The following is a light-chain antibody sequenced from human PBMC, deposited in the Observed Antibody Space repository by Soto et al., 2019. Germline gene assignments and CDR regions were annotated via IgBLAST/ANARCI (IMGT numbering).Light chain of an antibody. CDR1: SGSIASNY. CDR3: QYYDNTNQV. CDR2: EDN. J-gene: IGLJ3*02. Sequence: NFMLTQPHSVSESPGKTVTISCTGSSGSIASNYVQWYQQRPGSAPTTVIYEDNQRPSGVPDRFSGSVDRSSKSASLTISGLKTEDEADYYCQYYDNTNQVFGGGTKVTVL. V-gene: IGLV6-57*02.